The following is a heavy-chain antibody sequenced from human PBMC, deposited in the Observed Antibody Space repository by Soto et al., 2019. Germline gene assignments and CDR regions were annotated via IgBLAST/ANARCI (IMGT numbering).Heavy chain of an antibody. J-gene: IGHJ6*02. CDR2: ISYDGSNK. D-gene: IGHD3-3*01. CDR1: GFTFSSYA. Sequence: ESGGGVVPPGRSLRLSCAASGFTFSSYAMHWVRQAPGKGLEWVAVISYDGSNKYYADSVKGRFTISRDNSKNTLYLQMNSLRAEDTAVYYCAREGGKPFGVVILYGMDVWGQGTTVTVSS. V-gene: IGHV3-30-3*01. CDR3: AREGGKPFGVVILYGMDV.